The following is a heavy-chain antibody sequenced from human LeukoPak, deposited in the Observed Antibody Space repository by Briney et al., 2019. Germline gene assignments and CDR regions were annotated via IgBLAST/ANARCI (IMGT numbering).Heavy chain of an antibody. CDR2: ISYDGSNK. CDR3: ASQSYYDFWSGYPKALDY. J-gene: IGHJ4*02. CDR1: GFTFSSYG. V-gene: IGHV3-30*03. D-gene: IGHD3-3*01. Sequence: GGSLRLSCAASGFTFSSYGMHWVRQAPGKGLEWVAVISYDGSNKYYADSVKGRFTISRDNSKNTLYLQMNSLRAEDTAVYYCASQSYYDFWSGYPKALDYWGPGTLVTVSS.